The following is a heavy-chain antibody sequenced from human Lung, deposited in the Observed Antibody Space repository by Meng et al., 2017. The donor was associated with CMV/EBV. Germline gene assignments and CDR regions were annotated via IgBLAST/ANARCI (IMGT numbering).Heavy chain of an antibody. V-gene: IGHV1-2*02. CDR1: GDHVNACY. CDR3: ATWNDNWSNY. D-gene: IGHD1-1*01. J-gene: IGHJ4*02. CDR2: INSTSGDT. Sequence: VDLLQSWAEEEKPRASVMVSCKASGDHVNACYGNWVRQAPGRRRDEVGWINSTSGDTNDAQKFQGRGTATRDKTINTSYLELTTRISDDTAIDYCATWNDNWSNYWGQGTRVTVSS.